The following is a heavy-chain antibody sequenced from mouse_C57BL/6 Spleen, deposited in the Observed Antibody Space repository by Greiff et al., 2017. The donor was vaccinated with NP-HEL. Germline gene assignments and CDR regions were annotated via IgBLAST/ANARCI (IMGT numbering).Heavy chain of an antibody. J-gene: IGHJ4*01. D-gene: IGHD1-1*01. CDR1: GYTFTEYT. CDR2: FYPGSGSI. Sequence: VKLQQSGAELVKPGASVKLSCKASGYTFTEYTIHWVKQRSGQGLEWIGWFYPGSGSIKYNEKFKDKATLTADKSSSTVYMELSRLTSEDSAVYFCARHEEGRITTVVGDYAMDYWGQGTSVTVSS. CDR3: ARHEEGRITTVVGDYAMDY. V-gene: IGHV1-62-2*01.